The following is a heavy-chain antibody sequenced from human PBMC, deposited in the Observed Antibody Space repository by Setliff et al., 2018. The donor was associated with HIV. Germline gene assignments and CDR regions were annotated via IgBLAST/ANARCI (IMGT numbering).Heavy chain of an antibody. Sequence: PSETLSLTCDVSGGSISSFNWWSWVRQSPGKGLEWIGEIYHTGSTNYSPSLKSRVTISVDKSKNQFSLRLNSVTATDTAVYYCAKTVVLTPYVSYYYYMDVGGKGTTVTVSS. J-gene: IGHJ6*03. CDR1: GGSISSFNW. D-gene: IGHD2-15*01. CDR3: AKTVVLTPYVSYYYYMDV. CDR2: IYHTGST. V-gene: IGHV4-4*02.